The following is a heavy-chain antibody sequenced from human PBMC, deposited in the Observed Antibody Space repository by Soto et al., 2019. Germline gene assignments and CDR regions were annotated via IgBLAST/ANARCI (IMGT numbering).Heavy chain of an antibody. D-gene: IGHD6-6*01. CDR2: IYPGDSDA. J-gene: IGHJ6*02. Sequence: GESLKISCQGSGYSFASYWIGWVRQMPGKDLEWMGIIYPGDSDARYSPSFQGQVTISADNSLRTAYLQWTSLKASDTALYYCARTRSFTLGFYYDGMDVWGQGTMVTVS. CDR1: GYSFASYW. V-gene: IGHV5-51*01. CDR3: ARTRSFTLGFYYDGMDV.